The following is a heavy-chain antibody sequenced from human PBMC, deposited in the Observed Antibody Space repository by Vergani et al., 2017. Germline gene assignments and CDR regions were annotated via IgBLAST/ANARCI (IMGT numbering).Heavy chain of an antibody. CDR1: GFTFSSYS. V-gene: IGHV3-21*01. CDR3: ARGVGCSSTSCYRNWFDP. J-gene: IGHJ5*02. CDR2: ISSSSSYI. Sequence: EVQLVESWGGLVKPGGSLRLSCAASGFTFSSYSMNWVRQAPGKGLEWVSSISSSSSYIYYADSVKGRFTISRDNAKNSLYLQMNSLRAEDTAVYYCARGVGCSSTSCYRNWFDPWGQGTLVTVSS. D-gene: IGHD2-2*02.